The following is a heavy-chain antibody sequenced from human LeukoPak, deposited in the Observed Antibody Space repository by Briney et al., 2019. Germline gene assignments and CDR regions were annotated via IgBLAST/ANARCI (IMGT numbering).Heavy chain of an antibody. D-gene: IGHD6-19*01. CDR2: ISSTSSYM. J-gene: IGHJ4*02. CDR1: GFTFSSYA. V-gene: IGHV3-21*01. Sequence: GGSLRLSCAASGFTFSSYALSWVRQAPGKGLEWVSSISSTSSYMYYADSMKGRFIISRDNAKNSLYLQMNSLRAEDTAVYYCARASSGWAVDLYYFDHWGQGTLVTVSS. CDR3: ARASSGWAVDLYYFDH.